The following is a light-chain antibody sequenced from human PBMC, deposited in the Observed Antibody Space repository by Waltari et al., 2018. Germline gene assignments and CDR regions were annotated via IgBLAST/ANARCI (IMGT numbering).Light chain of an antibody. J-gene: IGLJ1*01. Sequence: SYEVTQPPSVSVSPRQRATITCSGEKLGSKYVSWYQQKSGQSPVLVFYRDDKWPSGIPERFSGSNPGNTATLPTSGTQPMDEADYYCQAWDSSAFVFGAGTKVTVL. CDR1: KLGSKY. V-gene: IGLV3-1*01. CDR3: QAWDSSAFV. CDR2: RDD.